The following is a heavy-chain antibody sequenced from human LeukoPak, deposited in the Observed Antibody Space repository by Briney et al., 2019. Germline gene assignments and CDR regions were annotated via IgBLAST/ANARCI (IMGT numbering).Heavy chain of an antibody. J-gene: IGHJ4*02. CDR1: GFNFSGYW. D-gene: IGHD6-19*01. Sequence: EGSLRLSCAGSGFNFSGYWMHWVRQAPGKGLEWISRLYSDGRSLTYADSVMGRFTISRDNAKNMLYLQMNSLRAEDTAVYYCARGRGLGELAVASFDSWGQGILVTVSS. CDR2: LYSDGRSL. CDR3: ARGRGLGELAVASFDS. V-gene: IGHV3-74*03.